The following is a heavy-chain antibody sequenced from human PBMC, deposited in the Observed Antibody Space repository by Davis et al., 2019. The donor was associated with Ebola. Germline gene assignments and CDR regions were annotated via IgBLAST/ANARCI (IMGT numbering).Heavy chain of an antibody. CDR1: GFTFSSYD. CDR3: ARAGTAGTDYYYGMDV. Sequence: GESLKISCAASGFTFSSYDMHWVRQATGKGLEWVSAIGTAGDTYYPGSVKGRFTISRENAKNSLYLQMNSLRAGDTAVYYCARAGTAGTDYYYGMDVWGQGTTVTVSS. V-gene: IGHV3-13*01. J-gene: IGHJ6*02. CDR2: IGTAGDT. D-gene: IGHD6-13*01.